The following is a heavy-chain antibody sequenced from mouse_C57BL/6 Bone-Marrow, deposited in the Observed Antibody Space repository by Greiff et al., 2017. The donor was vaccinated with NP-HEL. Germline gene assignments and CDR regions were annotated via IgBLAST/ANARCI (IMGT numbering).Heavy chain of an antibody. Sequence: QVQLQQPGAELVKPGASVKMSCKASGYTFTSYWITWVKQRPGQGLEWIGDIYPGSGSTNYNEKFKSKATLTVDTSSSTAYMQLSSLTSEDSAFYYCASPLGDGYPWFAYWGQGTLVTVSA. J-gene: IGHJ3*01. D-gene: IGHD2-3*01. CDR2: IYPGSGST. CDR3: ASPLGDGYPWFAY. V-gene: IGHV1-55*01. CDR1: GYTFTSYW.